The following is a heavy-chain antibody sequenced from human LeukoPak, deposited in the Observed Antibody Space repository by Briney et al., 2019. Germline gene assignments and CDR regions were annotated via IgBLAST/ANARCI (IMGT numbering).Heavy chain of an antibody. CDR1: GFTFSSYS. D-gene: IGHD3-16*02. J-gene: IGHJ4*02. Sequence: GGSLRLSCAASGFTFSSYSMNWVRQAPGRGLEWVSYISSSRSIIYYADSVKGRFTISRDNAKNSLYLQMNSLRAEDTAVYYCARGGHYDYVWGRYRQKDGFDYWGQGTLVTVSS. V-gene: IGHV3-48*01. CDR2: ISSSRSII. CDR3: ARGGHYDYVWGRYRQKDGFDY.